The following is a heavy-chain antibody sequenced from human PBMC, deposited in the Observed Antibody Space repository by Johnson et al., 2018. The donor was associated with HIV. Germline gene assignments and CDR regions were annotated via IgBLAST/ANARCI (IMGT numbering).Heavy chain of an antibody. CDR3: ARDVIKVIAARDDAFDI. D-gene: IGHD6-6*01. J-gene: IGHJ3*02. Sequence: MLLVESGGDVVRPGGSLRLSCAASGFTFDDYDMTWVRQPPGKGLEWVSGINWNGGSTGYVDAVKGRFTISRDNAKKSLFLQMNSLRAEDTAVYYCARDVIKVIAARDDAFDIWGQGTMVTVSS. V-gene: IGHV3-20*04. CDR2: INWNGGST. CDR1: GFTFDDYD.